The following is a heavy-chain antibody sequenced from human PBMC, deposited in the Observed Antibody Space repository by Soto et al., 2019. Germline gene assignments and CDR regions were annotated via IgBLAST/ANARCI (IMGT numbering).Heavy chain of an antibody. CDR1: GDTDTNSV. CDR3: EAEMTFGKLSVV. Sequence: QVQLVQSGAEVQTPGSSVKVSCKASGDTDTNSVISWVRQAPGQGLEWMGGIFPKFGTTYSAQKLQDRLTITADESTSTVYMQLSSLRLDDTAVYYCEAEMTFGKLSVVWGQGTTVTVSS. D-gene: IGHD3-16*02. J-gene: IGHJ6*02. CDR2: IFPKFGTT. V-gene: IGHV1-69*01.